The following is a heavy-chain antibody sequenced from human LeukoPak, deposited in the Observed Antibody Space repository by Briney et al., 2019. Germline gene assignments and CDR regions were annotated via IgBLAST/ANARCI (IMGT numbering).Heavy chain of an antibody. J-gene: IGHJ4*02. CDR1: GGSFSGYY. CDR3: ARGRYFDWLTLDY. Sequence: KPSEILSLTCAVYGGSFSGYYWSWIRQPPGKGLEWIGEINHSGSTNYNPSLKSRVTISVDTSKNQFSLKLSSVTAADTAVYYCARGRYFDWLTLDYWGQGTLVTVSS. CDR2: INHSGST. D-gene: IGHD3-9*01. V-gene: IGHV4-34*01.